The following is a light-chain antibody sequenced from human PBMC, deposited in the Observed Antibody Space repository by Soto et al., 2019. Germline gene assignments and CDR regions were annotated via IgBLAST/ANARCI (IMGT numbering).Light chain of an antibody. CDR3: NSYTSSSTGV. V-gene: IGLV2-14*03. J-gene: IGLJ3*02. CDR2: DVS. CDR1: SSDVGSYNY. Sequence: QSVLTQPASVSGSPGQSITISCTGTSSDVGSYNYVFWYQQNPGKAPKLMIYDVSNRPSGVSNRFSGSKSGNTASLTISGLQAEDEADYYCNSYTSSSTGVFGGGTKLTVL.